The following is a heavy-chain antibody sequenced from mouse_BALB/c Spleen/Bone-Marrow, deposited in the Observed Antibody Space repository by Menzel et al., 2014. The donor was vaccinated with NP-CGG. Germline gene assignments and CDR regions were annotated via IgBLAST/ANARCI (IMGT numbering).Heavy chain of an antibody. Sequence: VQLQQSGAELVKPGASVKLSCTASVFNIKDTYMHWVKQRPEQGLEWIGRIDPANGNTKYDPKFQGKATITADTSSSTAYLQLSSLTSEDTAVYYCATDSSGYLDYWGQGTTLTVSS. V-gene: IGHV14-3*02. CDR2: IDPANGNT. CDR1: VFNIKDTY. D-gene: IGHD3-2*01. CDR3: ATDSSGYLDY. J-gene: IGHJ2*01.